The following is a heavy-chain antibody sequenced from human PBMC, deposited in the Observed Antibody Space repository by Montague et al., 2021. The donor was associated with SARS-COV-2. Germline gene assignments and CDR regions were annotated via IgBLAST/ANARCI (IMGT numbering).Heavy chain of an antibody. CDR2: TVYDGSTN. V-gene: IGHV3-30-3*01. J-gene: IGHJ6*02. CDR1: GFTFRTYP. D-gene: IGHD1-1*01. Sequence: SLKLSCAASGFTFRTYPMHWVRQAPGKGLAWVSVTVYDGSTNYYADAVKGRITISRDNVKKTLYLEMNSLRPDDTAVYYCCRDGGATGTSRGMDVWGQGTTGTVSS. CDR3: CRDGGATGTSRGMDV.